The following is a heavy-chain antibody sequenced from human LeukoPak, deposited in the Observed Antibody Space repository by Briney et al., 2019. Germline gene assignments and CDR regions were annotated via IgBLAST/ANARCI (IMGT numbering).Heavy chain of an antibody. J-gene: IGHJ4*02. CDR2: INPSGGST. CDR1: GYSFNSQG. D-gene: IGHD3-10*01. Sequence: ASVKVSCAASGYSFNSQGMNWVRQAPGPGLEWLGIINPSGGSTSYAQTFQGRVTMPRDKSTTTIYMELSSPRSPHPAVQYFSRGRGTGWFGETVWGQGTLVTVSS. V-gene: IGHV1-46*02. CDR3: SRGRGTGWFGETV.